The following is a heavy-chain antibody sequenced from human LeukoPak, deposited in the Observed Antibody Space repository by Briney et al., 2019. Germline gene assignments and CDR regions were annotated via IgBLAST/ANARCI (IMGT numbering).Heavy chain of an antibody. Sequence: GASVKVSCKASGYTFTGYYMHWVRQAPGQGLEWMGWINPNSGGTNYAQKFQGRVTMTRDTSISTAYMELSRLRSDDTAVYYCARGLRGGLAIGGFDPWGQGTLVTVSS. CDR3: ARGLRGGLAIGGFDP. D-gene: IGHD3-10*01. J-gene: IGHJ5*02. V-gene: IGHV1-2*02. CDR1: GYTFTGYY. CDR2: INPNSGGT.